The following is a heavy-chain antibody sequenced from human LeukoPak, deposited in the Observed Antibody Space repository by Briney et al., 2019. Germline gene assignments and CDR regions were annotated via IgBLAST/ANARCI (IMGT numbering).Heavy chain of an antibody. CDR1: GFTFSDYY. V-gene: IGHV3-11*04. J-gene: IGHJ4*02. CDR2: ISSSVSTI. CDR3: AKDHLSIVVVVAAHAGYYFDY. D-gene: IGHD2-15*01. Sequence: GGSWRLFCAASGFTFSDYYMSWIRQAPGKGLEWVSYISSSVSTIYYADSVKGRFTISRDNAKNSLYLQMNSLRAEDTAVYYCAKDHLSIVVVVAAHAGYYFDYWGQGTLVTVSS.